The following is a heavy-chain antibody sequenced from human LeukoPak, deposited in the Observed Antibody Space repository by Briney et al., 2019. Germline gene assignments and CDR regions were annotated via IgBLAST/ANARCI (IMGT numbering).Heavy chain of an antibody. J-gene: IGHJ4*02. CDR3: AKDSYSGGWYMGY. Sequence: PGGSLRLSCAASGFTFSSYGMHWVRQAPGKGLEWVAVISYDGSNKYYADSVKGRFTISRDNSKNTLYLQMNSLRAEDTAVYYCAKDSYSGGWYMGYWGQGTLVTVSS. CDR2: ISYDGSNK. D-gene: IGHD6-19*01. V-gene: IGHV3-30*18. CDR1: GFTFSSYG.